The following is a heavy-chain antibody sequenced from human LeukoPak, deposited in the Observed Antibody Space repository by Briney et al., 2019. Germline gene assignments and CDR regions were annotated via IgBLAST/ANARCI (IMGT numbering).Heavy chain of an antibody. CDR1: GFTFSTYG. V-gene: IGHV3-48*01. Sequence: PGGSLRLTCAASGFTFSTYGMNWVRQAPGKGLEWVSYIGTSSNIYYTDSVKGRFTISRDNAKNSLYLQMNSLRAEDTAIYYCARFEYSYGYGDGFDIWGQGTMVTVSS. D-gene: IGHD5-18*01. CDR3: ARFEYSYGYGDGFDI. CDR2: IGTSSNI. J-gene: IGHJ3*02.